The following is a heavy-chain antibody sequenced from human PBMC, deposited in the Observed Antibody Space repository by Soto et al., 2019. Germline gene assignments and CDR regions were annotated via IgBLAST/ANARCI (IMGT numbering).Heavy chain of an antibody. J-gene: IGHJ4*02. CDR1: GFTFSNYA. D-gene: IGHD4-17*01. CDR2: MSYNGNNK. Sequence: QVRLVESGGGVVQPGTSLRLSCAASGFTFSNYAMHWVRQAPGKGLEWVAVMSYNGNNKYYADSVKGRFTISKDNSKNTLYLQMNSLRAEDTAMYYCARDGYTLTTVTCLDYWGQGTLVTVSS. V-gene: IGHV3-30*04. CDR3: ARDGYTLTTVTCLDY.